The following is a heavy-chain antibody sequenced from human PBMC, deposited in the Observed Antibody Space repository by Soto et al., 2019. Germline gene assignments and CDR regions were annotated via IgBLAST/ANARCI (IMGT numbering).Heavy chain of an antibody. Sequence: ASVKVSFKVSGYTLPELSMHWLRQAPGKGLEWMGGFDPEDGETIYAQKFQGRVTMTEDTSTDTAYMELSSLRSEDTAVYYCATGHPVLPHWFDPWGQGTLVTVSS. CDR2: FDPEDGET. V-gene: IGHV1-24*01. CDR3: ATGHPVLPHWFDP. CDR1: GYTLPELS. D-gene: IGHD3-10*01. J-gene: IGHJ5*02.